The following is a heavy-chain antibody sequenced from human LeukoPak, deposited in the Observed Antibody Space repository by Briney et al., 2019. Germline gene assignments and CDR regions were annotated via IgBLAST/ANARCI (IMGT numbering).Heavy chain of an antibody. CDR1: GFTVNSNY. D-gene: IGHD3-9*01. V-gene: IGHV3-53*01. CDR2: IYSGGST. CDR3: ASIYFSQYLQH. J-gene: IGHJ1*01. Sequence: PGGSLRLSCAASGFTVNSNYMSWVRPAPGKGLEWVSVIYSGGSTYYADSVKGRFTISRDNSKNTLYLQMNSLRAEDTAVYYCASIYFSQYLQHWGQGTLVTVSS.